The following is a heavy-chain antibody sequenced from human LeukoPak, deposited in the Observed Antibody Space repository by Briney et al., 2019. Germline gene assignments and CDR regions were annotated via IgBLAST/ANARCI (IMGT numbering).Heavy chain of an antibody. V-gene: IGHV4-39*07. CDR3: ARDSHAWYGQYYFDF. J-gene: IGHJ4*02. CDR2: IYYFGTT. D-gene: IGHD6-13*01. Sequence: SETLSLTCTVSGGSIIDSSYYWGWIRQPPGKGLEWIGNIYYFGTTLHNPSLKSRVTMSVDTSKNQFSLKLSSVTAADTAVYYCARDSHAWYGQYYFDFWGQGALVTVSS. CDR1: GGSIIDSSYY.